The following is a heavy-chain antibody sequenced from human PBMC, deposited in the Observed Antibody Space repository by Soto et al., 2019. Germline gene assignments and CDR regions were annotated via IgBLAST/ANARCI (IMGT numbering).Heavy chain of an antibody. J-gene: IGHJ5*02. CDR2: INAGNGNT. V-gene: IGHV1-3*01. CDR3: ARSRYITMVRGEIDWFDP. CDR1: GYTFTSYA. Sequence: GASVKVSCKASGYTFTSYAMHWVRQAPGQRLEWMGWINAGNGNTKYSQKFQGRVTITRDTSASTAYMELSSLRSEDTAVYYCARSRYITMVRGEIDWFDPWGQGTLVTVSS. D-gene: IGHD3-10*01.